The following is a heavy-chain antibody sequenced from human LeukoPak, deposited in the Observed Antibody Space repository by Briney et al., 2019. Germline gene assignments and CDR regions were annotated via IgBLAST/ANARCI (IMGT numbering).Heavy chain of an antibody. J-gene: IGHJ3*02. D-gene: IGHD4-23*01. V-gene: IGHV4-61*01. Sequence: PSETLSLTCTVSGGSISSGSYYWSWIRQPPGKGLEWIGYIYSSGSTNYNPSLQSRVTISLDTSKKQFSLKLSSVTTADTAVYYCARSTVANPGAFDIWGQGTMVTVSS. CDR3: ARSTVANPGAFDI. CDR1: GGSISSGSYY. CDR2: IYSSGST.